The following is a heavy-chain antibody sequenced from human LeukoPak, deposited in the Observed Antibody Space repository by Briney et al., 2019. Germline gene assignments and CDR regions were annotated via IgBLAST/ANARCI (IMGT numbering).Heavy chain of an antibody. V-gene: IGHV4-61*02. J-gene: IGHJ6*03. CDR3: ARSRSESSTLYYYYYYMDV. Sequence: PSETLSLTCTVSGDSISSGTYYWSWIRQPAGKGLEWIGRIYTSGSTNYNPSLKSRVTISVDTSKNQFSLKLSSVTAADTAVYYCARSRSESSTLYYYYYYMDVWGEGATVTVSS. D-gene: IGHD1-26*01. CDR2: IYTSGST. CDR1: GDSISSGTYY.